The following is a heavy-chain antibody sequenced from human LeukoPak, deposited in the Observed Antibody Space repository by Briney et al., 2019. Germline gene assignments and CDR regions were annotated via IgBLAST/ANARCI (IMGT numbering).Heavy chain of an antibody. J-gene: IGHJ4*02. Sequence: GGSLRLSCAASGFTFSSYGMHWVRQAPGKGLEWVAVIWYDGSNKYYADSVKGRFTISRDNSKNTLYLQMNSLRAEDTAVYYCARDQGSSSWYFYPDYWGQGTLVTVSS. V-gene: IGHV3-33*01. CDR3: ARDQGSSSWYFYPDY. D-gene: IGHD6-13*01. CDR1: GFTFSSYG. CDR2: IWYDGSNK.